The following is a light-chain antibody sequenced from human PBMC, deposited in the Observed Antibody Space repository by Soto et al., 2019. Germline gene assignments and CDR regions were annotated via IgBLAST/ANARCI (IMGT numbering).Light chain of an antibody. CDR2: AAS. CDR3: LQPKGFPIN. CDR1: QGISNS. J-gene: IGKJ5*01. V-gene: IGKV1-17*03. Sequence: QITQYKYDTSSSVLDRVTITCRASQGISNSLVWFQQKPGKVPKRLIYAASSLQRGVPSRFSGSGSGTEFTLTISSLQPEDFATYYCLQPKGFPINFGQGTRLEI.